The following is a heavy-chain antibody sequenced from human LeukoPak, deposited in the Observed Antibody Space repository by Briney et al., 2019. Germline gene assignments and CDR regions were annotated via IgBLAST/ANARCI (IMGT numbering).Heavy chain of an antibody. CDR1: GFVFDDYT. CDR3: ATKVSGGAYYQRVDY. CDR2: ISWDGVNT. V-gene: IGHV3-43*01. D-gene: IGHD2-2*01. J-gene: IGHJ4*02. Sequence: GGSLRLSCAASGFVFDDYTMHWVRQVPGKGLEWVSLISWDGVNTYYADSVKGRFTISRDNSKNSLFLQMNSLRTEDSALYYCATKVSGGAYYQRVDYWRQGTLLPGSS.